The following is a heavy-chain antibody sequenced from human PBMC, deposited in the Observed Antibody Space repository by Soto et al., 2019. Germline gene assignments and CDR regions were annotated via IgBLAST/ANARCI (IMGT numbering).Heavy chain of an antibody. CDR3: ASHPRDSSGYWYYFDY. J-gene: IGHJ4*02. D-gene: IGHD3-22*01. CDR1: GFTFSSHS. CDR2: ISSSSTYI. V-gene: IGHV3-21*01. Sequence: EVQLVESGGGLVKPEGSLRLSCAASGFTFSSHSMNWVRQAPGKGLEWVSSISSSSTYIYYADSVKGRFTISRDNAKNSLYLQMNSLRAEDTAVYYCASHPRDSSGYWYYFDYWGQGTLVTVSS.